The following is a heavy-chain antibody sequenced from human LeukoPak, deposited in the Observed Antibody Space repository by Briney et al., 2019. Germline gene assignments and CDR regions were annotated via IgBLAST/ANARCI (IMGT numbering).Heavy chain of an antibody. Sequence: AGGSLRLSCAASGFIFSNYWMHWVRQVPGKGLVWVSRIDMDGRSTSYADAVKGRFTISRDNAENTVSLDMNSLRTEDTAVYYCARWGSSSRVDGFDIWGQGTMVTVSS. CDR2: IDMDGRST. CDR3: ARWGSSSRVDGFDI. D-gene: IGHD6-13*01. CDR1: GFIFSNYW. V-gene: IGHV3-74*01. J-gene: IGHJ3*02.